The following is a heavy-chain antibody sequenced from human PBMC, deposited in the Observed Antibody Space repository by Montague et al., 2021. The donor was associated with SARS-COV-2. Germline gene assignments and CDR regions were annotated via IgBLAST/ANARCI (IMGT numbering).Heavy chain of an antibody. CDR3: ARLEAGDWSGGSCYSSWFDP. CDR2: IYYSGST. D-gene: IGHD2-15*01. CDR1: GGAISSYY. V-gene: IGHV4-59*08. J-gene: IGHJ5*02. Sequence: SETLSLTCTVSGGAISSYYWSWIRQPPGKGLEWIGYIYYSGSTNYNPSLKSRVTISVDTSKNQFSLKLSSVTAADTAVYYCARLEAGDWSGGSCYSSWFDPWGQGTLVTVSS.